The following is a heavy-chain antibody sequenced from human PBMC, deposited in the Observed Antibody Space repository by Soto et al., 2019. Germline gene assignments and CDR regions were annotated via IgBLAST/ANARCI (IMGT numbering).Heavy chain of an antibody. V-gene: IGHV3-66*01. CDR2: IYSGGST. CDR3: ARDLSGAVPRPTRYYYYMDV. CDR1: GFTVSSNY. D-gene: IGHD3-10*01. J-gene: IGHJ6*03. Sequence: GGSLRLSCAASGFTVSSNYMSWVRQAPGKGLEWVSVIYSGGSTYYADSVKGRFTISRDNSKNTLYLQMNSLRAEDTAVYYCARDLSGAVPRPTRYYYYMDVWGKGTTVTVSS.